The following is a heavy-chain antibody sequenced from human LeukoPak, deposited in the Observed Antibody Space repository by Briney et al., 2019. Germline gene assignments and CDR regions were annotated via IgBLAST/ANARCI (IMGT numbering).Heavy chain of an antibody. CDR1: GGSFSGYY. Sequence: PSETLSLTCAVYGGSFSGYYWSWIRQPPGKGLEWIGEINHSGSTNYNPSLKSRVTISVDTSKNRFSLELSSVTAADTAVYYCARGIRTGTATSYYGMDVWGQGTTVTVS. D-gene: IGHD1-1*01. V-gene: IGHV4-34*01. CDR2: INHSGST. J-gene: IGHJ6*02. CDR3: ARGIRTGTATSYYGMDV.